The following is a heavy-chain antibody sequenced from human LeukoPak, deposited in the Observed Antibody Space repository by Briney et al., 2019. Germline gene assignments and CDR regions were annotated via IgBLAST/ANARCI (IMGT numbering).Heavy chain of an antibody. CDR1: GFTFSSCG. V-gene: IGHV3-33*01. J-gene: IGHJ5*02. Sequence: GRSLRLSCAASGFTFSSCGMHGVRQAPGKGLEWVAVIWYDGSNKYYAHSVKGRFTISRDNSKNTLYLQMNSLRAEDTAVYYCARQRQRMVRGVMENWFDPWGQGTLVTVSS. CDR2: IWYDGSNK. D-gene: IGHD3-10*01. CDR3: ARQRQRMVRGVMENWFDP.